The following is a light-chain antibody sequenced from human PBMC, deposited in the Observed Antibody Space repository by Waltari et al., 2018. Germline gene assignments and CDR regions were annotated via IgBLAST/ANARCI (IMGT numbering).Light chain of an antibody. J-gene: IGLJ2*01. CDR3: SSFTTSSTRL. Sequence: QSALTQPASVSASPGESITISCTATSSDVGDFNSVSWYQQHPGKAPKFMIYDVSNRPAGVSHRFSGSKSGNTASLTISGLQAEDEAVYYCSSFTTSSTRLFGGGTKLTVL. V-gene: IGLV2-14*03. CDR2: DVS. CDR1: SSDVGDFNS.